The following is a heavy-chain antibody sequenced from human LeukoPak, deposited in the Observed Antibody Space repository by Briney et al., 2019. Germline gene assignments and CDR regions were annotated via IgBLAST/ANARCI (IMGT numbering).Heavy chain of an antibody. CDR2: ISGGGGST. V-gene: IGHV3-23*01. D-gene: IGHD1-26*01. J-gene: IGHJ4*02. Sequence: GGSLRLSCEVSGFTFSNYGMNWVRQAPGEGLEWVSAISGGGGSTYYADSVKGRFTISRDNSKNTLYLQMNSLRAEDTAVYYCAKGGRASGSYYYFDYWGQGTLVTVSS. CDR1: GFTFSNYG. CDR3: AKGGRASGSYYYFDY.